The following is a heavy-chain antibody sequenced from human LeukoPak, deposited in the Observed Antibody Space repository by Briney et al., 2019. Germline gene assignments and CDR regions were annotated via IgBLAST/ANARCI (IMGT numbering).Heavy chain of an antibody. Sequence: SETLSLTCTVSGDSISTYYWSWIRQSPGRGLEWIGYIYYTETSYNPSLKSRVTISADTSKNQFSLKLYSVTAADTAVYYRATRKLGNDYWGQGTLVTVSS. D-gene: IGHD7-27*01. V-gene: IGHV4-59*01. J-gene: IGHJ4*02. CDR2: IYYTET. CDR3: ATRKLGNDY. CDR1: GDSISTYY.